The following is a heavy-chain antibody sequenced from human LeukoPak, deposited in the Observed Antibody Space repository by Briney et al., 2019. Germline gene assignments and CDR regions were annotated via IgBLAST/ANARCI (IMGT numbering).Heavy chain of an antibody. CDR2: IYYSGST. D-gene: IGHD5-18*01. CDR1: GGSIGSYY. CDR3: ARRHSYGLKAFDI. Sequence: SETLSLTCTVSGGSIGSYYWSWIRQPPGKGLEWIGYIYYSGSTNYNPSLKSRVTISVDTSKNQFSLKLSSVTAADTAVYYCARRHSYGLKAFDIWGQGTMVTVSS. J-gene: IGHJ3*02. V-gene: IGHV4-59*08.